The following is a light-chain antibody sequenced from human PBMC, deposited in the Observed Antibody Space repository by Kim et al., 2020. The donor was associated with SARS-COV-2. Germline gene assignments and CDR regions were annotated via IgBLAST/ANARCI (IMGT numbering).Light chain of an antibody. CDR1: NIEGKS. V-gene: IGLV3-21*04. CDR2: YDT. CDR3: QVWDSTTDHVV. J-gene: IGLJ2*01. Sequence: APGGTAWITGGGNNIEGKSVHWYQQKPGQAPILVISYDTDRSSGIPERFSGSNSGNTATLTIGRVEAGDEADYYCQVWDSTTDHVVFGGGTQLTVL.